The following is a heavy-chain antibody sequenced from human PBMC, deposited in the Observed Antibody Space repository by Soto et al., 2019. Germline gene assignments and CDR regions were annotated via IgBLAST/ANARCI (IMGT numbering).Heavy chain of an antibody. J-gene: IGHJ3*01. D-gene: IGHD1-1*01. Sequence: DVQLVESGGGLIQPGESLRLSCAAFGLTISGKKYVAWLRQAPGKGLEWVSALYDVDGSFYADPVKGRFTTSSDSSKTTVYLQMNDLRPDDTAVYYCATWHEREHAYDVWGQGTTVTVSS. CDR1: GLTISGKKY. V-gene: IGHV3-53*01. CDR2: LYDVDGS. CDR3: ATWHEREHAYDV.